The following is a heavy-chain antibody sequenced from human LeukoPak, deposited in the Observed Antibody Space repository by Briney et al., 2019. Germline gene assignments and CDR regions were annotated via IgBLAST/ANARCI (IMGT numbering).Heavy chain of an antibody. D-gene: IGHD3-9*01. Sequence: GGSLRLSCAASGFTFSSYSMNWVRQAPGKGLEWVSSISSSSSYIYYADSVKGRFTISRDNAKNPLYLQMNSLRAEDTAVYYCARDDTHYYDILTGYYKYWGQGTLVTVSS. CDR2: ISSSSSYI. J-gene: IGHJ4*02. CDR3: ARDDTHYYDILTGYYKY. V-gene: IGHV3-21*01. CDR1: GFTFSSYS.